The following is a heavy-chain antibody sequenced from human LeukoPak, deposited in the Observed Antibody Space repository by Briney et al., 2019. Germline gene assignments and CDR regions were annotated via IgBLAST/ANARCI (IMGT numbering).Heavy chain of an antibody. CDR3: ARDHGLLRTFDI. V-gene: IGHV1-69*05. CDR2: IIPIFGTA. J-gene: IGHJ3*02. CDR1: GGTFSSYA. D-gene: IGHD2-15*01. Sequence: GASVKVSCKASGGTFSSYAISWVRQAPGQGLEWMGGIIPIFGTANYAQKFQGRVTITTDESTSTAYMELSSLRSEDTAVYYCARDHGLLRTFDIWGQGTMVTVSS.